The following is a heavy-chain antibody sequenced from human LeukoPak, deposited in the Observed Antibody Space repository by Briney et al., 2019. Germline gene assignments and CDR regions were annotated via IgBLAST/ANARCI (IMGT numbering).Heavy chain of an antibody. CDR3: ARRVVAATLNWFDP. Sequence: PGGSLRLSCAASGFTFSSYGMSWVRQAPGKGLEWVSAISGSGGSTYYADSVKGRFTISRDNSKNTLYLQMNSLRAEDTAVYYCARRVVAATLNWFDPWGQGTLVTVSS. CDR2: ISGSGGST. D-gene: IGHD2-15*01. CDR1: GFTFSSYG. J-gene: IGHJ5*02. V-gene: IGHV3-23*01.